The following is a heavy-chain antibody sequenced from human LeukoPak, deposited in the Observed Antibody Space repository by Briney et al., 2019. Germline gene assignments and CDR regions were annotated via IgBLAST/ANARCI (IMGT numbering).Heavy chain of an antibody. CDR1: GESFNDHY. J-gene: IGHJ4*02. CDR3: ARSLTGTYGFAF. CDR2: INHLGGT. Sequence: SETLSLTCAVYGESFNDHYWNWIRQPPGKGLEWIGEINHLGGTNYNPSLKSRVALSVDTSKNQFSSRLNSVNDADTATYYCARSLTGTYGFAFWSQGTPVLVST. D-gene: IGHD1-14*01. V-gene: IGHV4-34*01.